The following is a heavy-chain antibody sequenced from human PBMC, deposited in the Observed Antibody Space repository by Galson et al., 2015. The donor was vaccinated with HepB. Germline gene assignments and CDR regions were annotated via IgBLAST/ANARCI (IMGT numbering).Heavy chain of an antibody. Sequence: SVKVSCKASGGTFSSYAISWVRQAPGQGLEWMGGIIPILGIANYAQKFQGRVTITADKSTSTAYMELSSLRSEDTAVYYCARVVDGSSVYWFDPWGQGTLVTVSS. CDR3: ARVVDGSSVYWFDP. V-gene: IGHV1-69*10. CDR1: GGTFSSYA. CDR2: IIPILGIA. D-gene: IGHD6-19*01. J-gene: IGHJ5*02.